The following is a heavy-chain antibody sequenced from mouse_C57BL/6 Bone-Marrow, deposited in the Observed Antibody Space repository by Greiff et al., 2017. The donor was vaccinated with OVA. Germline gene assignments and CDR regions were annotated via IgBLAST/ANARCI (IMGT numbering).Heavy chain of an antibody. CDR2: ISSGSSTI. CDR1: GFTFSDYG. CDR3: ARPTDLDY. D-gene: IGHD3-2*01. Sequence: VQLKQSGGGLVKPGGSLKLSCAASGFTFSDYGMHWVRQAPEKGLEWVAYISSGSSTIYYADTVKGRFTISRDNSKNTLFLQMTSLRSEDTAMYYCARPTDLDYWGQGTTLTVSS. J-gene: IGHJ2*01. V-gene: IGHV5-17*01.